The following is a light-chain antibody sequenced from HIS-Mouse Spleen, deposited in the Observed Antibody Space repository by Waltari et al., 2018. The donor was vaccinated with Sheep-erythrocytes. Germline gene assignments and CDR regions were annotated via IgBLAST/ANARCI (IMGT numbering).Light chain of an antibody. J-gene: IGKJ4*01. Sequence: DIQMTQSPSSLSASVGDRVTITCRASQSISSDLNWYQQKPGKAPKLLIYAASSLQSGVPSRFSGSGSGTDFTLTISSLQPEDFATYYCQQSYSTPPTFGGGTKAEIK. CDR3: QQSYSTPPT. CDR1: QSISSD. CDR2: AAS. V-gene: IGKV1-39*01.